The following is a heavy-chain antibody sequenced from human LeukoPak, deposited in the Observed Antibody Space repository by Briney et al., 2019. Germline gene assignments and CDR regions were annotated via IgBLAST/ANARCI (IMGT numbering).Heavy chain of an antibody. D-gene: IGHD4-17*01. CDR1: GFTFSSYW. Sequence: GGTLRLSCAASGFTFSSYWMHWVRQAQGTGLVRVSRINSDWSSTSCADSAKGRLTISRDNATNNLYLQMQSLRADDTAVFYCAREVTTIDDWGQGTLVTVSS. CDR3: AREVTTIDD. V-gene: IGHV3-74*01. CDR2: INSDWSST. J-gene: IGHJ4*02.